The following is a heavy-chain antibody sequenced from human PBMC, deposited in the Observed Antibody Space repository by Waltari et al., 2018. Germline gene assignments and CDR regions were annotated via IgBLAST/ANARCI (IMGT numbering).Heavy chain of an antibody. V-gene: IGHV1-18*01. CDR1: GYTFTSYG. Sequence: QVQLVQSGAEVKKPGASVKVSCKASGYTFTSYGISWVRQAPGHGLEWMGWISAYNGNTNYAQTIQGRVTMTTETSTSTAYMGLRGLRSDDTAVYYCAGSYCSSTSCYRESGGDWFDPWGQGTLVTVSS. CDR3: AGSYCSSTSCYRESGGDWFDP. CDR2: ISAYNGNT. J-gene: IGHJ5*02. D-gene: IGHD2-2*02.